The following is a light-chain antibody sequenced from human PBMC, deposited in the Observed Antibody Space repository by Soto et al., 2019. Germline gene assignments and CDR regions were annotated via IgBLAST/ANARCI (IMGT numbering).Light chain of an antibody. CDR2: GAS. CDR1: QSVNVN. J-gene: IGKJ2*01. Sequence: EVVLTQSPATLSLSPGERATLSCRASQSVNVNLAWHQQKPGQPPRLLIYGASTRAAGVPARFTGGGSGTEFTLPISSLQSDDFAVSYCQQYNPWPPYTFGQGTKLEIK. V-gene: IGKV3-15*01. CDR3: QQYNPWPPYT.